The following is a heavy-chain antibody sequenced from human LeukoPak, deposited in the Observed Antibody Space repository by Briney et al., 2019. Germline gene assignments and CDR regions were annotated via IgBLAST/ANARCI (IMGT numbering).Heavy chain of an antibody. J-gene: IGHJ5*02. CDR2: ISYNGSNK. V-gene: IGHV3-30*04. CDR3: AKIGHSYGTIFSAPYWFDP. Sequence: GGSLRLSCAASGFTFSSYAMHWVRQAPGKGLEWVAVISYNGSNKYYADSVKGRFTISRDNSKNTLYLQMNSLRAEDTAVYYCAKIGHSYGTIFSAPYWFDPWGQGTLVTVSS. D-gene: IGHD5-18*01. CDR1: GFTFSSYA.